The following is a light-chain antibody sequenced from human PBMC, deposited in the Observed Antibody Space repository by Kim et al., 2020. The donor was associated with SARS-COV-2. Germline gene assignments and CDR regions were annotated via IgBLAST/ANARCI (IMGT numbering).Light chain of an antibody. CDR2: SAS. CDR1: QGIRKD. Sequence: AIQMTQSPSSLSASVGDRVTITCRASQGIRKDLGWYQQKPGKAPKLLIYSASSLAGGVPSRFSGSGSGTDFTLTISSLQPEDFATYYCLQDSNYPFTFGQGTKLEIK. CDR3: LQDSNYPFT. V-gene: IGKV1-6*01. J-gene: IGKJ2*01.